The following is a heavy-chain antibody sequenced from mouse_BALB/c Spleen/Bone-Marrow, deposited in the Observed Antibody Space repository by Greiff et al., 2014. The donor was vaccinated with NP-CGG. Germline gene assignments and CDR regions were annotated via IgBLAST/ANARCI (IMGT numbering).Heavy chain of an antibody. CDR3: ARESLYGSNYY. CDR1: GYTFTSYT. CDR2: INPSSGYT. Sequence: VQLQQSGAELARPGASVKMSCKASGYTFTSYTMHWVKQRPGQGLEWIGYINPSSGYTNYNQKFKDKATLTADKSSSTAYMQLSSLASEDSAVYYCARESLYGSNYYWGQGITLTVSS. J-gene: IGHJ2*01. D-gene: IGHD1-1*01. V-gene: IGHV1-4*01.